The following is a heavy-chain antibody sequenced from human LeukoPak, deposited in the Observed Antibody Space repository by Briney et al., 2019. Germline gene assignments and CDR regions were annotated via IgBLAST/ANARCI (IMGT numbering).Heavy chain of an antibody. CDR3: VRGGRATFDA. D-gene: IGHD5-12*01. CDR2: MNHEGSET. Sequence: PGGSLRLSCAVSGFDFSGYWVTWVRQAPGKGLEWVATMNHEGSETYYLHSVKGRFTISRDNAENSLYLLMNGLRPEDMALYYCVRGGRATFDAWGQGTLVTVSS. V-gene: IGHV3-7*01. J-gene: IGHJ4*02. CDR1: GFDFSGYW.